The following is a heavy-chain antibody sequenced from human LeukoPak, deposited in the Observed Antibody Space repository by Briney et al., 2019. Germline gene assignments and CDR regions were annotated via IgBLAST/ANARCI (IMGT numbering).Heavy chain of an antibody. D-gene: IGHD6-19*01. J-gene: IGHJ4*02. CDR1: GFTFSSYW. Sequence: GGSLRLSCAASGFTFSSYWMHWVRHAPGKGLVWVSRIITDGSSISYADSVKGRFTISRDNAKNTVYLQMNSLRAEDTAVYYCARGWLYSSGIYYFDYWGQGTLVTVSS. CDR3: ARGWLYSSGIYYFDY. CDR2: IITDGSSI. V-gene: IGHV3-74*01.